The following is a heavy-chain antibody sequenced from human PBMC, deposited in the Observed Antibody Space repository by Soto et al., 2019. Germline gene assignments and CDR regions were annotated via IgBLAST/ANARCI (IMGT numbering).Heavy chain of an antibody. Sequence: QVQLVQSGAEVKKPGASVKVSCKASGYTLSSYDINWVRQATGQGLEWMGWLNPNSGNTDCAQKFHGRVTMTRNTSISTSYLQLSSLRSEDTAMYYCTRGIGEAYGDNGGIDYVGQGTLVTVSS. V-gene: IGHV1-8*01. CDR3: TRGIGEAYGDNGGIDY. D-gene: IGHD4-17*01. J-gene: IGHJ4*02. CDR1: GYTLSSYD. CDR2: LNPNSGNT.